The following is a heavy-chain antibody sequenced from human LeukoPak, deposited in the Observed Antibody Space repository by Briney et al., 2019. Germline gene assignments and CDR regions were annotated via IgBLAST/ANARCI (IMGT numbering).Heavy chain of an antibody. D-gene: IGHD3-22*01. CDR3: ARGHLPTYYCDSSGYSY. Sequence: SETLSLTCAVYGGSFSGYYWSWIRQPPGKGLEWIGEINHSGSTNYNPSLKSRVTISVDTSKNQFSLKLSSVTAADTAAYYCARGHLPTYYCDSSGYSYWGQGTLVTVSS. V-gene: IGHV4-34*01. CDR1: GGSFSGYY. CDR2: INHSGST. J-gene: IGHJ4*02.